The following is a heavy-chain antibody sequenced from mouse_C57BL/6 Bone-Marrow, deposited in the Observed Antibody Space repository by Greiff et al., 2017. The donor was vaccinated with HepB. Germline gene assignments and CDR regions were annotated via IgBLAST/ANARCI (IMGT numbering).Heavy chain of an antibody. CDR2: IYPSSGNT. CDR1: GYTFTSYG. D-gene: IGHD1-1*02. V-gene: IGHV1-81*01. Sequence: VQLEQSGAELVTPWPSVKMSCKASGYTFTSYGITWVQQSPGQGLEWLGDIYPSSGNTYYNEKFKSKATLTVDTASSTAYMELSRLTSEDAAVYFCARCCGGGRAYWGQGTLVTVSA. CDR3: ARCCGGGRAY. J-gene: IGHJ3*01.